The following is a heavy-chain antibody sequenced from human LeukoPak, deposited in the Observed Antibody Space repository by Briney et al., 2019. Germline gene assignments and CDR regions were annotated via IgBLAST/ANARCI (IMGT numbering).Heavy chain of an antibody. CDR1: GFTFSSYW. Sequence: GGSLRLSCATSGFTFSSYWMSWVRQAPGKGLEWVANIKQDGSEKYYVDSVKGRFTISRDNAKNSLYLQMNSLRAEDTAVYYCARGAVVIKLDYWGQGTLVTVSS. V-gene: IGHV3-7*01. CDR3: ARGAVVIKLDY. D-gene: IGHD3-22*01. J-gene: IGHJ4*02. CDR2: IKQDGSEK.